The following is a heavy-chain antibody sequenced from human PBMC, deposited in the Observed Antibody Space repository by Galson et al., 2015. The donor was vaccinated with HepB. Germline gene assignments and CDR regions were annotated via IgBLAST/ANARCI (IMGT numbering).Heavy chain of an antibody. CDR1: GFTVSSNY. J-gene: IGHJ3*02. CDR2: IYSGGST. D-gene: IGHD3-22*01. V-gene: IGHV3-53*01. CDR3: ARDDYYDSSGMGAFDI. Sequence: SLRLSCAASGFTVSSNYMSWVRQAPGKGLEWVSVIYSGGSTYYADSVKGRFTISRDNSKNTLYLQMNSLRAEDTAVYYCARDDYYDSSGMGAFDIWGQGTMVTVSS.